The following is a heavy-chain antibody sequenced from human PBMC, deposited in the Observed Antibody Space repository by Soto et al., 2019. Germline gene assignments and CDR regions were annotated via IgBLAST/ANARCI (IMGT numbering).Heavy chain of an antibody. CDR3: ARGGVV. J-gene: IGHJ4*02. D-gene: IGHD2-8*01. Sequence: GGSLRFPCVASGINFSNFDMNWVRQAPGRGLEWISLISERGITTTYADSVRSRFTVSRDNAQSSLYLQMDRLTVEDTGVYYCARGGVVWGRGVLVTVSS. CDR2: ISERGITT. CDR1: GINFSNFD. V-gene: IGHV3-48*03.